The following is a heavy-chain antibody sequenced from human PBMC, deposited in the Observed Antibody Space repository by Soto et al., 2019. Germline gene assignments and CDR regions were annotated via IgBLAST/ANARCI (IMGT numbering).Heavy chain of an antibody. CDR1: GGSISSGGYS. J-gene: IGHJ5*02. V-gene: IGHV4-30-2*01. CDR2: IYHSGST. CDR3: ARVMRQYYDSSGTIGFDP. D-gene: IGHD3-22*01. Sequence: SETLSLTCGVSGGSISSGGYSWIWIRHPPGKGLEWIGYIYHSGSTYYNPSLKSRVTISVDRSKNQFSLKLSSVTAADTAVYYCARVMRQYYDSSGTIGFDPWGQGTLVTVSS.